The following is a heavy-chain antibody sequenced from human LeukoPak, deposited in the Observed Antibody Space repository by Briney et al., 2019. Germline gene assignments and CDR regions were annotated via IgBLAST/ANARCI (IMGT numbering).Heavy chain of an antibody. V-gene: IGHV3-66*01. J-gene: IGHJ6*03. CDR2: IYRDGST. CDR3: ARVARGDYYYYYMDV. D-gene: IGHD3-10*01. Sequence: GGSLRLSCAASGFTVSSNYMTWVRQSPGKGLEWVSVIYRDGSTYYADSVKGTFTISRDNSKNILYLQMNSLRAEDTALYYCARVARGDYYYYYMDVWGKGTTVTVSS. CDR1: GFTVSSNY.